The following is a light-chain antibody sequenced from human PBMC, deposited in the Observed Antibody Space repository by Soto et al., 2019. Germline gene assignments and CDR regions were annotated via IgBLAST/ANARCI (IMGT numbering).Light chain of an antibody. CDR1: QSLSSNY. CDR3: QQYGSSPPAT. V-gene: IGKV3-20*01. CDR2: AAS. J-gene: IGKJ4*01. Sequence: EIVLTQSPGTLSLSPGERATLSCRASQSLSSNYLAWYQQKPGQAPRLLIYAASDRAAGTPDRFSGSGSGPDFTLTITRLEPDDLAVYYCQQYGSSPPATFGGGTKVEI.